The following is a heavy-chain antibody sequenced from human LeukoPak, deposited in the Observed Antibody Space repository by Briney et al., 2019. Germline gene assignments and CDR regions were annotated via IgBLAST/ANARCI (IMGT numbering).Heavy chain of an antibody. D-gene: IGHD6-19*01. CDR1: GVSISSYY. CDR3: AGHDEGSGWYRSYIDL. Sequence: SETLSLTCTVSGVSISSYYCSWIRQPPGKGLEWIGYISTSGSTDYSPSLKSRVTISVDRSRNQCSLNLSSVTAADTAVYYCAGHDEGSGWYRSYIDLWGRGTLVIVSS. V-gene: IGHV4-4*09. CDR2: ISTSGST. J-gene: IGHJ2*01.